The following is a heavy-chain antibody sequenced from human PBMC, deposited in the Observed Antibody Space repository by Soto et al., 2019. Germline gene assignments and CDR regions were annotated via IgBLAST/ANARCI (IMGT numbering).Heavy chain of an antibody. V-gene: IGHV4-30-2*05. CDR2: IYDSGSS. J-gene: IGHJ4*02. D-gene: IGHD1-20*01. Sequence: SETLSLTCAVSGGSISSDGSSWSWIRQPPGKGLEWIGYIYDSGSSYYNPSLKSRVTISVDTSKNQSSLKLSSVAAADTAVYYCARPTSNWTFVFRGQGTRVTV. CDR3: ARPTSNWTFVF. CDR1: GGSISSDGSS.